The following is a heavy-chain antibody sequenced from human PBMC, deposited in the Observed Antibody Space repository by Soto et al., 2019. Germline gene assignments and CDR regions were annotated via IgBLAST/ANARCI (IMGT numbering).Heavy chain of an antibody. J-gene: IGHJ6*02. Sequence: QVQLVESGGGVVQPGRSLRLSCAASGFTFSSYAMHWVRQAPGKGLEWVAVISYDGSNKYYADSVKGRFTISRDNSKNTLYLQMNSLRAEDTAVYYGERTVPGTWPVHPLSGFDYGMDFWGQGTTVTVSS. CDR3: ERTVPGTWPVHPLSGFDYGMDF. D-gene: IGHD1-7*01. CDR2: ISYDGSNK. CDR1: GFTFSSYA. V-gene: IGHV3-30-3*01.